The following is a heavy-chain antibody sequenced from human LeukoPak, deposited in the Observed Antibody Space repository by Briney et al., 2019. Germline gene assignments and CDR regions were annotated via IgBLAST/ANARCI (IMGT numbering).Heavy chain of an antibody. V-gene: IGHV3-23*01. D-gene: IGHD6-6*01. CDR3: AKRGPIYSSSPGNYFDY. Sequence: GGSLRLSCAGSGFTFSSCGMTWVRQAPGKGLEWVSSISGSDDGTYYADSVKGRFTISRDNSKNTLYLQMNSLRAEDTAVYYCAKRGPIYSSSPGNYFDYWGQGTLVTVSS. CDR1: GFTFSSCG. J-gene: IGHJ4*02. CDR2: ISGSDDGT.